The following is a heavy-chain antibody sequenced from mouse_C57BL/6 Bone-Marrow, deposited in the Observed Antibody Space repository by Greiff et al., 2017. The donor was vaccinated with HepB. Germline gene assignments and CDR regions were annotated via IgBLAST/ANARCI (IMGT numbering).Heavy chain of an antibody. CDR2: IYPRSGNT. D-gene: IGHD1-1*01. J-gene: IGHJ4*01. Sequence: VQLQQSGAELARPGASVKLSCKASGYTFTSYGISWVKQRTGQGLEWIGEIYPRSGNTYYNEKFKGKATLTADKSSSTAYMELGSLTSEDSAVYFCAREAITTVVATPMDYWGQGTSVTVSS. CDR3: AREAITTVVATPMDY. V-gene: IGHV1-81*01. CDR1: GYTFTSYG.